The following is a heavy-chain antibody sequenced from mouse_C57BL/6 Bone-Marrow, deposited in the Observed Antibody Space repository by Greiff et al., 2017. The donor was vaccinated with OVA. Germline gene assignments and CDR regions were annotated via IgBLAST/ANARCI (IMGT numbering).Heavy chain of an antibody. Sequence: QVQLQQPGAELVKPGASVKMSCKASGYTFTSYWITWVKQRPGQGLEWIGEIYPGSGSTNYNEKFKSKATLTVDTSSSTAYMQLSSLTSEVSAVDYCQNYYVSRKRYFCVWGTGTKVPGAS. CDR1: GYTFTSYW. D-gene: IGHD1-1*01. CDR3: QNYYVSRKRYFCV. V-gene: IGHV1-55*01. J-gene: IGHJ1*03. CDR2: IYPGSGST.